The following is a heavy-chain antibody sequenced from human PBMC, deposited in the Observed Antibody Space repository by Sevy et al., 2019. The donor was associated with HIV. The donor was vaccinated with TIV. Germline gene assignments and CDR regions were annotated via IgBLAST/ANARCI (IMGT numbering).Heavy chain of an antibody. D-gene: IGHD3-22*01. CDR1: GYSFTSYW. Sequence: GESLKISCKGSGYSFTSYWIGWVRQMPGKGLEWMGIIYPGDSDTRYSPSFQGQVTISADKSISTAYLQWSSLKASDTAMCYCARHLYYYDSSGYAFDIWGQGTMVTFSS. J-gene: IGHJ3*02. V-gene: IGHV5-51*01. CDR2: IYPGDSDT. CDR3: ARHLYYYDSSGYAFDI.